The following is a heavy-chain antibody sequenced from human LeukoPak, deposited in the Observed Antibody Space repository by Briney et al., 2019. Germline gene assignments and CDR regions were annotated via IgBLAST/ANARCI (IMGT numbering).Heavy chain of an antibody. D-gene: IGHD6-13*01. CDR3: ASPEAAAAHGGPAEYFQH. CDR1: GGTFSSYA. J-gene: IGHJ1*01. Sequence: ASMTVSCKASGGTFSSYAISWVRQAPGQGLEWMGGIIPIFGTANYAQKFQGRVTITADESTSTAYMELSSLRSEDTAVYYCASPEAAAAHGGPAEYFQHWGQGTLVTVSS. V-gene: IGHV1-69*13. CDR2: IIPIFGTA.